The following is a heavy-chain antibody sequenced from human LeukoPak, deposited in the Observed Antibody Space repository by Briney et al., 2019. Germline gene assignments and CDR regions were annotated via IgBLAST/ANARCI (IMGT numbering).Heavy chain of an antibody. D-gene: IGHD3-9*01. CDR3: ARGISVKTGYSFDY. CDR1: GGSISSGGYY. J-gene: IGHJ4*02. V-gene: IGHV4-30-2*01. Sequence: PSETLSLTCTVSGGSISSGGYYWSWIRQPPGKGLEWIGYIYHSGSTYYNPSLKSRVTISVDRSKNQFSLKLSSVTAADTAVYYCARGISVKTGYSFDYWGQGTLVTVSS. CDR2: IYHSGST.